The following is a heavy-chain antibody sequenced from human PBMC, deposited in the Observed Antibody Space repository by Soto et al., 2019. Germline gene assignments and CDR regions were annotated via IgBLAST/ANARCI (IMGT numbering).Heavy chain of an antibody. J-gene: IGHJ4*02. Sequence: GASVKVSCKASGYTFTTYAVHWVRQAPGQRLEWMGWINAANGNTKYSQKFQGRVTITRDTSATIAYMELSSLRSEDTAVYYCAREVHEDYPYFDDWGQGTLVTVSS. CDR2: INAANGNT. D-gene: IGHD3-10*01. V-gene: IGHV1-3*01. CDR1: GYTFTTYA. CDR3: AREVHEDYPYFDD.